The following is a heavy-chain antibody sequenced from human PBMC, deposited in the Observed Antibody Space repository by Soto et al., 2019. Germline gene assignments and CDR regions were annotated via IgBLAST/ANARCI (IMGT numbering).Heavy chain of an antibody. J-gene: IGHJ6*02. CDR1: GGSVSSGSYY. V-gene: IGHV4-61*01. CDR2: IYYSGST. D-gene: IGHD1-20*01. CDR3: ARYNWNYNYYYGMDV. Sequence: SGTLSLTCTVSGGSVSSGSYYWSWIRQPPGKGLEWIGYIYYSGSTNYNPSLKSRVTISVDTSKNQFSLKLSSVTAADTAVYYCARYNWNYNYYYGMDVWGQGTTVTVSS.